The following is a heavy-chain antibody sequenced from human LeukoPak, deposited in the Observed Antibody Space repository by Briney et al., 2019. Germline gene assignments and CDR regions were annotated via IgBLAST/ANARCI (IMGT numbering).Heavy chain of an antibody. CDR3: GRDHTTVVTPDY. CDR2: ISSSSSYI. D-gene: IGHD4-23*01. J-gene: IGHJ4*02. V-gene: IGHV3-21*01. CDR1: RSTIRTHS. Sequence: PGGSLRLSWAAYRSTIRTHSTTCVRQAPGKGLEWVSSISSSSSYIYYADSVKGRFTISRDKAKNSLYLQMNSLKAEDSVVYYRGRDHTTVVTPDYWGQGTLVTVSS.